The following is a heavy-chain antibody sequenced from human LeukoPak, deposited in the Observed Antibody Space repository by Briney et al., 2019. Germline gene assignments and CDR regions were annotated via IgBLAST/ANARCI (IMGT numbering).Heavy chain of an antibody. CDR2: IRSTANSYAT. CDR1: GFTFSGSA. D-gene: IGHD1-26*01. CDR3: TRHNSGSYFEFDY. Sequence: PGGSLRLSCAASGFTFSGSAMHWVRQASGKGLEWVGRIRSTANSYATAYAASVKGRFTISRDDSKNTAYLQMNSLETEDTAVYYCTRHNSGSYFEFDYWGQGTLVTVSS. V-gene: IGHV3-73*01. J-gene: IGHJ4*02.